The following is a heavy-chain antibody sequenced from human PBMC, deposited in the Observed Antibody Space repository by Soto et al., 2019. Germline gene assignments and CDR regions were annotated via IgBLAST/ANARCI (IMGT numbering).Heavy chain of an antibody. V-gene: IGHV4-59*08. D-gene: IGHD6-13*01. J-gene: IGHJ3*01. CDR3: ARRESSSWSLGAFDF. Sequence: QVQLQESGPGLVKPSETLSLTCTVSGGSIGNHYWNWVRQPPGKGLEWIGFVHYSGSTHYNPSLKSRLTMSLDTSNNNFSLNLGSVTAADTAVYYCARRESSSWSLGAFDFWGQGTMVAVSS. CDR1: GGSIGNHY. CDR2: VHYSGST.